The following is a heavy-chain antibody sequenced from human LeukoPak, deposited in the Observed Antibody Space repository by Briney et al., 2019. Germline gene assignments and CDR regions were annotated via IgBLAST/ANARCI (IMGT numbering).Heavy chain of an antibody. D-gene: IGHD3-10*01. Sequence: PGGSLRLSREASGFTFSNYGMNWVRQAPGKGLEWVSFTDTSGNYIYYGDSVKGRFTISRDNARNLLFLQMNGLRAEDTAVYYCARGRSITLLRGVAMSDGFDIWGQGAMVAVSS. J-gene: IGHJ3*02. CDR2: TDTSGNYI. CDR3: ARGRSITLLRGVAMSDGFDI. V-gene: IGHV3-21*06. CDR1: GFTFSNYG.